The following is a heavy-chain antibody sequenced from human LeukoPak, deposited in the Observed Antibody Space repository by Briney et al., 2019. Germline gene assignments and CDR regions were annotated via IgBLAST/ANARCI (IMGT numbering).Heavy chain of an antibody. V-gene: IGHV5-51*01. CDR1: GYSFTSYW. J-gene: IGHJ4*02. CDR3: ASHDYGDYGTFKF. D-gene: IGHD4-17*01. CDR2: IYRSDSDT. Sequence: GESLKISCKGSGYSFTSYWIGWVRQMPGKGLEWMGIIYRSDSDTRYSPSFRGQVTISADKSISTAYLQWSSLKASDTAMYYCASHDYGDYGTFKFWGQGTLVTVSS.